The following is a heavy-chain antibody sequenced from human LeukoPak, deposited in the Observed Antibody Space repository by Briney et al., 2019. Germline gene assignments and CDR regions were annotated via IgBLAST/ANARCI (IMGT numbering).Heavy chain of an antibody. CDR2: INHSGST. CDR3: ARRAGYCSSTSCYGYYYYYYMDV. Sequence: SETLSLTCAVYGGSFSGYYWSWIRQPPGKGLEWIGEINHSGSTNYNPSLKSRVTISVDTSKNQFSLKLSSVTAADTAVYYCARRAGYCSSTSCYGYYYYYYMDVWGKGTTVTISS. J-gene: IGHJ6*03. D-gene: IGHD2-2*01. V-gene: IGHV4-34*01. CDR1: GGSFSGYY.